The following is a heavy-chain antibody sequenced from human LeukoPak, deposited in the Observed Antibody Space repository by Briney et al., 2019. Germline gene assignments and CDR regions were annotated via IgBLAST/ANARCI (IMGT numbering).Heavy chain of an antibody. CDR3: AKDRPTWPIDY. V-gene: IGHV3-64*01. CDR1: GFTFSSYA. CDR2: IRSNGVGT. D-gene: IGHD5-12*01. Sequence: QSGGSLRLSCAASGFTFSSYAMHWVRQAPGKGLEYVSAIRSNGVGTYYANSVKGRFTISRDNSKNTLYLQMNSLRAEDTAVYYCAKDRPTWPIDYWGQGILVTVSS. J-gene: IGHJ4*02.